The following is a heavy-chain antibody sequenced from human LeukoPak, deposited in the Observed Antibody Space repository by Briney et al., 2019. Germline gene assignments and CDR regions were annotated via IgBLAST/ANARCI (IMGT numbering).Heavy chain of an antibody. J-gene: IGHJ5*02. CDR1: GYSISSGYY. D-gene: IGHD1-26*01. V-gene: IGHV4-38-2*02. CDR3: ASREGHSWFDP. Sequence: SETLSLTCTVSGYSISSGYYWGWIRQPPGKGLEWIGSIYHSGSTYYNPSLKSRVTISVDTSKNQYSLKLSSVTAADTAVYYCASREGHSWFDPWGQGTLVTVSS. CDR2: IYHSGST.